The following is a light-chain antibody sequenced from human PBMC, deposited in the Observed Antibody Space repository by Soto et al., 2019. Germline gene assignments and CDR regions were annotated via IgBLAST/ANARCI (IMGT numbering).Light chain of an antibody. CDR2: DVS. J-gene: IGLJ1*01. V-gene: IGLV2-14*01. CDR3: CSYTTSITRYV. CDR1: SSDVGGYNH. Sequence: QSALTQPAPVSGSPGQSITISCTGTSSDVGGYNHVSWYQQHPGKAPKLMIYDVSNRPSGVSSRLSGSKSGNTASLTISGLQAEDEADYYCCSYTTSITRYVFGTGTKLTVL.